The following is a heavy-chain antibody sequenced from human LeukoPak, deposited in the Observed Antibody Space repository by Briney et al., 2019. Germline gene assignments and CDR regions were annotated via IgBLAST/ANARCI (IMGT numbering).Heavy chain of an antibody. J-gene: IGHJ5*02. V-gene: IGHV4-34*01. D-gene: IGHD3-16*02. CDR1: GGSFSGYY. Sequence: SATLSLTCAVYGGSFSGYYWSWIRQPPGKGLEWIGEINHSGSTNYKPSLKSRVTISVDTSKNQFSLKLSSVTAADTAVYYCARLVKYYDYIWGSYRYGWFDPWGQGTLVTVSS. CDR2: INHSGST. CDR3: ARLVKYYDYIWGSYRYGWFDP.